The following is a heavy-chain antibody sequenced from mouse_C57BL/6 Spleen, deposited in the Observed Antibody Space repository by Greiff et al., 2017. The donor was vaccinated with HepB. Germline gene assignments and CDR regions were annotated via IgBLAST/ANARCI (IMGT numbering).Heavy chain of an antibody. Sequence: EVKLMESGGGLVKPGGSLKLSCAASGFTFSSYAMSWVRQTPEKRLEWVATISDGGSYTYYPDNVKGRFTISRDNAKNNLYLQMSHLKSEDTAMYYCARAGDYDYDVAYWGQGTLVTVSA. V-gene: IGHV5-4*03. CDR2: ISDGGSYT. CDR1: GFTFSSYA. CDR3: ARAGDYDYDVAY. D-gene: IGHD2-4*01. J-gene: IGHJ3*01.